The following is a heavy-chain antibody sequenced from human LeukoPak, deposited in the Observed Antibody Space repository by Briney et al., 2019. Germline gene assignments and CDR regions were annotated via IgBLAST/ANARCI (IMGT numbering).Heavy chain of an antibody. CDR2: INTDGSST. CDR1: GFTFSSYW. V-gene: IGHV3-74*01. Sequence: SGGSLRLSCAASGFTFSSYWMHWVRQAPGKGLVWVSRINTDGSSTSYADSVKGRFTISRDNAKNTLYLQMNSLRAEDTAVYYCARGWRGYSSSSCFDYWGQGTLVTVSS. D-gene: IGHD6-6*01. CDR3: ARGWRGYSSSSCFDY. J-gene: IGHJ4*02.